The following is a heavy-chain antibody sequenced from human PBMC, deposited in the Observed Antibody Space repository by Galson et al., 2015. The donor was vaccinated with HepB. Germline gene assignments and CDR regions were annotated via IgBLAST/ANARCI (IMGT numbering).Heavy chain of an antibody. Sequence: SLRLSCAASGFTFSSYAMSWVRQAPGRGLEWVSGISGGGGSTYYADSVKGRFTISRDKSKNTLSLQMNSLRAENTAVYYCAKGAGYNYGYYYFDYWGQGTLVTVSS. CDR2: ISGGGGST. D-gene: IGHD5-18*01. CDR3: AKGAGYNYGYYYFDY. V-gene: IGHV3-23*01. J-gene: IGHJ4*02. CDR1: GFTFSSYA.